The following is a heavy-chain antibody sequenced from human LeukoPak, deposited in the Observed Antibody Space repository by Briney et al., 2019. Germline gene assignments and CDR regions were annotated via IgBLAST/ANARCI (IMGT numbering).Heavy chain of an antibody. J-gene: IGHJ6*02. CDR2: IIPIFGTA. CDR3: ARDGSGYSSSWYSSFYYYGMDV. V-gene: IGHV1-69*13. CDR1: GGTFSSYA. Sequence: SVTVSCKASGGTFSSYAISWVRQAPGQGLEWMGGIIPIFGTANYAQKFQGRVTITADESTSTAYMELSSLRSEDTAVYYCARDGSGYSSSWYSSFYYYGMDVWGQGTTVTVSS. D-gene: IGHD6-13*01.